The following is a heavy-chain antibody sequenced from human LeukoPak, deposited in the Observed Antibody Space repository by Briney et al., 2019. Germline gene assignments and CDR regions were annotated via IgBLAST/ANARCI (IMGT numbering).Heavy chain of an antibody. J-gene: IGHJ5*02. V-gene: IGHV1-8*03. CDR3: AVRWNYNWFDP. CDR2: MNPNSGNT. D-gene: IGHD4-23*01. CDR1: GYTFTSYY. Sequence: ASVKVSCKASGYTFTSYYMHWVRQAPGQGLEWMGWMNPNSGNTGYAQKFQGRVTITRNTSISTAYMELSSLRSEDTAVYYCAVRWNYNWFDPWAREPWSPSPQ.